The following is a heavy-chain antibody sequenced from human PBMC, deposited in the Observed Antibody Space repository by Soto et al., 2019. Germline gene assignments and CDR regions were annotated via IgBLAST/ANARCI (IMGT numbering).Heavy chain of an antibody. CDR1: GFTFSSYA. CDR3: AKDLNYYDSSGPNDY. V-gene: IGHV3-23*01. Sequence: GGSLRLSCAASGFTFSSYAMSWVRQAPGKGLEWVSAISGSGGSTYYADSVKGRFTISRDNSKNTLYLQMNSLRAEDTAVYYCAKDLNYYDSSGPNDYWGQGTLVTVSS. D-gene: IGHD3-22*01. J-gene: IGHJ4*02. CDR2: ISGSGGST.